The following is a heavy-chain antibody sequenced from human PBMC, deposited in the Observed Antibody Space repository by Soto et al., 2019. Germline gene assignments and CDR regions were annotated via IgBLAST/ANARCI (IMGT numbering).Heavy chain of an antibody. D-gene: IGHD4-17*01. CDR1: GYTFTNYD. CDR2: MNPNSGNT. J-gene: IGHJ2*01. Sequence: QVQLVQSGAEVKKPGASVKVSCKASGYTFTNYDINWVRQATGQGLEWMGWMNPNSGNTGHAQKFQGRVTMTRNTSISTAYMELSSLRSDDTAVYYCARGRGSYGDYVNWYFDLWGRGTLVTVSS. V-gene: IGHV1-8*01. CDR3: ARGRGSYGDYVNWYFDL.